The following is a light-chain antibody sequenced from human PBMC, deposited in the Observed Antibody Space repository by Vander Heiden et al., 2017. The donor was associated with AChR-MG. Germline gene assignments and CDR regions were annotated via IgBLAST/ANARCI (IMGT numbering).Light chain of an antibody. Sequence: EIVMTQSPATLSVSPGERATLSCRASQSVSSNLAWYQQKPGQAPRLLIYGASTRATGIPARFSGSGSGTEFTLIISSLQSEEFAVYYCQQYNNWPPYTFGQGTKLEIK. CDR2: GAS. V-gene: IGKV3-15*01. CDR3: QQYNNWPPYT. CDR1: QSVSSN. J-gene: IGKJ2*01.